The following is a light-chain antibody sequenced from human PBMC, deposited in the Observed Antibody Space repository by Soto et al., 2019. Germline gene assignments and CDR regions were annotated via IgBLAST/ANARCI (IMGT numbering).Light chain of an antibody. CDR2: DAS. CDR1: QNVNSD. V-gene: IGKV3-15*01. CDR3: QQYNKWPPLYT. Sequence: EIVMTQSPVILSVSPGERATLSCRASQNVNSDLAWYQQKPGQAPRILIYDASTRATDISVRISGSGSGTDFTLTINGLQSEDFAVYYCQQYNKWPPLYTFGQGTKLEIK. J-gene: IGKJ2*01.